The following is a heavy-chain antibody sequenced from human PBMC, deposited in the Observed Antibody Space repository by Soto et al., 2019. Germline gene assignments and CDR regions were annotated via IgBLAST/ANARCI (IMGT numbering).Heavy chain of an antibody. Sequence: EVQLVESGGGLVKPGGSLRLSCAASGFTFSSYSMNWVRQAPGKGLEWVSSISSSSSYIYYADSVKGRFTISRDNAKNSLYLQMNSLRAEDTAVYYSARDAHYDILTGYYRETNWFDPWGQGTLVTVSS. J-gene: IGHJ5*02. CDR1: GFTFSSYS. V-gene: IGHV3-21*01. D-gene: IGHD3-9*01. CDR2: ISSSSSYI. CDR3: ARDAHYDILTGYYRETNWFDP.